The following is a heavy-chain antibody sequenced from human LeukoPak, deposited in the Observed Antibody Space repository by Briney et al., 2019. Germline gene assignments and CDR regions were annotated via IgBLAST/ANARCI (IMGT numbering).Heavy chain of an antibody. D-gene: IGHD3-10*01. CDR2: INPNSGDT. J-gene: IGHJ5*02. V-gene: IGHV1-2*04. CDR1: GYTFTDYY. CDR3: ARDRGNRRELAWFDP. Sequence: ASVKVSCKASGYTFTDYYIHWVRQAPRQGLEWMAWINPNSGDTNYAQKFQGWVTVTRDTSISTAYMELSRLRSDDTAVYYCARDRGNRRELAWFDPWGQGTPVTVSS.